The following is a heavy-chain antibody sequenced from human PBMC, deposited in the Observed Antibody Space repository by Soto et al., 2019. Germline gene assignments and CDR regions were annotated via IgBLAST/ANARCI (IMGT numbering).Heavy chain of an antibody. J-gene: IGHJ6*02. CDR2: IIPIFGTA. D-gene: IGHD6-13*01. CDR3: AREGGSQLVYGMDV. CDR1: GGTFSSYA. V-gene: IGHV1-69*06. Sequence: SVKVSCKASGGTFSSYAISWVLQALGQGLEWMGGIIPIFGTANYAQKFQGRVTITADKSTSTAYMELSSLRSEDTAVYYCAREGGSQLVYGMDVWGQGTTVTVSS.